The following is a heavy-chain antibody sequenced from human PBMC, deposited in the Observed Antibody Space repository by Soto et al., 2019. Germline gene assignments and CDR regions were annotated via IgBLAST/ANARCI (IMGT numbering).Heavy chain of an antibody. CDR3: AREVFRYFDL. D-gene: IGHD1-20*01. V-gene: IGHV1-18*01. J-gene: IGHJ2*01. CDR1: GYTLTRYG. Sequence: QVHLVQSGAEVKKPGASVKVSCKASGYTLTRYGITWVRQAPGQGLEWMGSISAYNANTNYAQKLQGRLTMTTETSTSTAYMELRSLTSDDTAVYYCAREVFRYFDLWGRGTLVSVSS. CDR2: ISAYNANT.